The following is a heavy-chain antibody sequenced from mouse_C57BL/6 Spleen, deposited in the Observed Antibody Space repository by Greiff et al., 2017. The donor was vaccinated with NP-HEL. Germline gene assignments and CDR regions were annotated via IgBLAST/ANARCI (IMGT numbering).Heavy chain of an antibody. V-gene: IGHV1-80*01. CDR3: ERSGKASPPWFAY. Sequence: VQLQQSGAELVKPGASVKISCKASGYAFSSYWMNWVKQRPGKGLEWIGQIYPGDGDTNYNGKFKGKATLTADKSSSTAYMQLSSLTSEDSAVYFWERSGKASPPWFAYWGQGTLVTVSA. CDR1: GYAFSSYW. D-gene: IGHD3-2*02. CDR2: IYPGDGDT. J-gene: IGHJ3*01.